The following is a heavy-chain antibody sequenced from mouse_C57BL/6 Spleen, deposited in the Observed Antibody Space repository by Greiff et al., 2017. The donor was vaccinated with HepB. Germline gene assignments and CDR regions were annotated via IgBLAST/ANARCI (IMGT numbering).Heavy chain of an antibody. Sequence: QVQLKESGPGLVAPSQSLSITCTVSGFSLTSYGVHWVRQPPGKGLEWLVVIWSDGSTTYNSALKSRLSISKDNSKSQVFLKMNSLQTADTAMYYCARQDVGYYGWFAYWGQGTLVTVSA. CDR3: ARQDVGYYGWFAY. CDR2: IWSDGST. D-gene: IGHD2-3*01. CDR1: GFSLTSYG. J-gene: IGHJ3*01. V-gene: IGHV2-6-1*01.